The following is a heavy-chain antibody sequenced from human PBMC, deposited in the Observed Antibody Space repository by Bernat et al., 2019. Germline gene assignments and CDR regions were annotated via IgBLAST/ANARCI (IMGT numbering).Heavy chain of an antibody. Sequence: EVQLLESGGGLVQPGGSLRLSCAASGFTFSSYAMSWVRQAPGKGLEWVSAISGSGGSTYYADSVKGRFTISRDNAKNSLYLQMNSLRDEDTAVCYCARSDSSAYYAFNFDYWGQGTLVTVSS. CDR1: GFTFSSYA. D-gene: IGHD3-22*01. J-gene: IGHJ4*02. V-gene: IGHV3-23*01. CDR3: ARSDSSAYYAFNFDY. CDR2: ISGSGGST.